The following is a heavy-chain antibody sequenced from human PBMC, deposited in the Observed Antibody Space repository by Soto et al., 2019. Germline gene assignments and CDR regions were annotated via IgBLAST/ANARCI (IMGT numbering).Heavy chain of an antibody. V-gene: IGHV3-73*01. CDR3: TRHLSDY. D-gene: IGHD3-16*02. CDR2: IRSKANSYAT. Sequence: GGALKLSCGAPWVPFHGSCYHWVRQASGKGLEWVGRIRSKANSYATAYAASVKGRFTISRDDSKNTAYLQMNSLKTEDTAVYYCTRHLSDYWGQGTLVTVSS. CDR1: WVPFHGSC. J-gene: IGHJ4*02.